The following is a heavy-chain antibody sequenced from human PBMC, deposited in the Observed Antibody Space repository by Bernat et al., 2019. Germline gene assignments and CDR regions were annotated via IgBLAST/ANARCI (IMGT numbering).Heavy chain of an antibody. J-gene: IGHJ4*02. D-gene: IGHD2-15*01. CDR3: TRIYCSGGSCQYFDN. CDR1: VFTFSSYW. V-gene: IGHV3-7*03. CDR2: INPDGRAE. Sequence: EVQLVEAGGVLVQPGGCLRLSCAASVFTFSSYWMTWVRQAPGKGRGWVANINPDGRAEYYVDSVKGRFTISRDHAKTSHHLQMNSLRAEGTAVYYCTRIYCSGGSCQYFDNWGQGALVTVSS.